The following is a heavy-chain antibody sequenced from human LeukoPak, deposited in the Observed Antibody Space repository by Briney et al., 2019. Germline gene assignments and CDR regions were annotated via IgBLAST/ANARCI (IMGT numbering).Heavy chain of an antibody. D-gene: IGHD3-16*01. CDR3: ARRRGSLYSFDY. CDR2: IYPGDSDT. J-gene: IGHJ4*02. V-gene: IGHV5-51*01. Sequence: WGSLEISCQGSGYIFTTYWIAWGRQLPGKGLEWMGIIYPGDSDTRYSPPFQGQVTISADKSINTAYLQWDSLKASDTATYFCARRRGSLYSFDYWGQGTLVTVPS. CDR1: GYIFTTYW.